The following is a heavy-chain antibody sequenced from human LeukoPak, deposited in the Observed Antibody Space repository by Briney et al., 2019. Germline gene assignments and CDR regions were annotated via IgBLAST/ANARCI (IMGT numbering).Heavy chain of an antibody. CDR1: GFTFSSYS. J-gene: IGHJ6*02. D-gene: IGHD3-22*01. Sequence: GGSLRLSCAASGFTFSSYSMNWVRQAPGKGLEWVSSISSSSSYIYYADSVKGRFTISRDNAKNSLYLQMNSLRAEDTAVYYCARDSGVVVYGMDVWGQGTTVTVSS. CDR3: ARDSGVVVYGMDV. CDR2: ISSSSSYI. V-gene: IGHV3-21*01.